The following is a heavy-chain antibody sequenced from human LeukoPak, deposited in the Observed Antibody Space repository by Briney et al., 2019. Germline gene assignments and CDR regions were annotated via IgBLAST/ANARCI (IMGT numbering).Heavy chain of an antibody. CDR3: ARVTYGSGTYGAFDY. V-gene: IGHV3-23*01. CDR2: ISGSGDNT. Sequence: GGSLRLSCAASGFTFSSHGMSWVRQAPGQGLEWVSTISGSGDNTYYADSVKGRFTISRDNSKNTLYLQMNSLRAEDTAVYYCARVTYGSGTYGAFDYWGQGTLVTVSS. CDR1: GFTFSSHG. D-gene: IGHD3-10*01. J-gene: IGHJ4*02.